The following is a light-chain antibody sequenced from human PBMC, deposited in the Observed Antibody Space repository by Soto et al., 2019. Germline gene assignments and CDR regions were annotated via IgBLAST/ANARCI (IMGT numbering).Light chain of an antibody. CDR3: SSYAGGSTYWV. V-gene: IGLV2-14*01. CDR1: SGDIGGFNY. J-gene: IGLJ3*02. CDR2: EVD. Sequence: QSVLTQPASVSGSLGQSITISCTGTSGDIGGFNYVSWYQQHPGKAPKLIIYEVDNRPSGVSNRFSGSKSGNTASLTISGLQAEDEADYHCSSYAGGSTYWVFGGGTKLTV.